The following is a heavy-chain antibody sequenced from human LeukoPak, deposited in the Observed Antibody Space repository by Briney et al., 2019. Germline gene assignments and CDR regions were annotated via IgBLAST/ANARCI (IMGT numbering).Heavy chain of an antibody. CDR3: ARRGTGDYAFDI. CDR2: IYHSGST. Sequence: SATLSLPCPVSGYSISSGYYWGWIRQPPGKGLEWIGSIYHSGSTYYNPSLKSRVTISVDTSKNQFSLKLSSVTAADTAVYYCARRGTGDYAFDIWGQGTMVTVSS. CDR1: GYSISSGYY. V-gene: IGHV4-38-2*01. J-gene: IGHJ3*02. D-gene: IGHD3-10*01.